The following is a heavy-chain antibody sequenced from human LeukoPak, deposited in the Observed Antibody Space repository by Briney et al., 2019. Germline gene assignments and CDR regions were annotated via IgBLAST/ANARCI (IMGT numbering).Heavy chain of an antibody. Sequence: SETLSLTCTVSGGSLSSSSYYWGWIRQPPGKGLEWIGSIYYSGSTYYNPSLKSRVTISVDTSKNQFSLKLSSVTAADTAVYYCARQALQITIFGVATEEGAAFDIWGQGTMVTVSS. D-gene: IGHD3-3*01. CDR2: IYYSGST. J-gene: IGHJ3*02. CDR1: GGSLSSSSYY. V-gene: IGHV4-39*01. CDR3: ARQALQITIFGVATEEGAAFDI.